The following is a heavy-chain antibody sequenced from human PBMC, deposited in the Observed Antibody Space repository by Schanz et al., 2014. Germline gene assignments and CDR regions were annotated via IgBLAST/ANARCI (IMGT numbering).Heavy chain of an antibody. CDR3: AKDLYNYGIFDS. Sequence: AQLVESGGGVVQPGRSLRLSCVASGFTFSNHALSWVRQAPGKGLEWVSGMSGSGSTADYADSVKGRFTISRDNSRKTLYLQMNSLRADDTAVYYCAKDLYNYGIFDSWGQGTLVTVSS. V-gene: IGHV3-23*04. CDR2: MSGSGSTA. J-gene: IGHJ5*01. D-gene: IGHD3-16*01. CDR1: GFTFSNHA.